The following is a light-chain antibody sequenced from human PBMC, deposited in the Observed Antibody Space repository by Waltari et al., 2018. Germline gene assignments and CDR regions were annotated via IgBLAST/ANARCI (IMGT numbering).Light chain of an antibody. Sequence: EVVMTQSPATLSVSPGERATISCRASQSVNGDLAWYQQRPGQAPRLLIHDASTRATGIPVRFSGSGSGTEFTLTISSLQSEDSAIYCCQQYNNWPPTFGGGTKVEIK. CDR3: QQYNNWPPT. CDR2: DAS. J-gene: IGKJ4*01. V-gene: IGKV3-15*01. CDR1: QSVNGD.